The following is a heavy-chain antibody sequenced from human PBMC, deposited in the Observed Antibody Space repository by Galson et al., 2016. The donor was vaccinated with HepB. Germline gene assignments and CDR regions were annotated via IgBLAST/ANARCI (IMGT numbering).Heavy chain of an antibody. D-gene: IGHD3-22*01. J-gene: IGHJ4*02. V-gene: IGHV4-39*07. CDR1: GGSISRTPYY. CDR2: IADTGRT. CDR3: ARITFFFDSSAYWNDY. Sequence: SETLSLTCTVSGGSISRTPYYWGWIRQPPGEGLEWIGLIADTGRTFNNPSLKSRLTMSIDTSKNQFSLKLSSVTAADTAVYYCARITFFFDSSAYWNDYWGQGILVTVSS.